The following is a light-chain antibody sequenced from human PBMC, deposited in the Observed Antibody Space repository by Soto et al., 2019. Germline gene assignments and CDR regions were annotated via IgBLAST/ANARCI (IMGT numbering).Light chain of an antibody. CDR2: GAS. J-gene: IGKJ1*01. CDR1: QSISSN. Sequence: TSTLSVVPGGRAPLSWRASQSISSNLAWYQQKPGQAPRLLTYGASTRATDIPARFSGSGSGTEFTLTISSLQSEDFAEYHCQQYNNWPQTFGQGTKVDIK. V-gene: IGKV3-15*01. CDR3: QQYNNWPQT.